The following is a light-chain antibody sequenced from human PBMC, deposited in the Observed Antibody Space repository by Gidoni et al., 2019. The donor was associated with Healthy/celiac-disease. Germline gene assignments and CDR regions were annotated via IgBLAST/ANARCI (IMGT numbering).Light chain of an antibody. V-gene: IGKV1-39*01. J-gene: IGKJ1*01. CDR2: TAT. CDR3: QQSYSCPWT. Sequence: DIQMTQSPSSLSASVGDRVTITCRASQSITNYVKWYQQQPGKAPKLLIYTATRVPRGVPSRSSGRGAGTDITLTSSSLQPEDAATYYWQQSYSCPWTFGQGTKVEIK. CDR1: QSITNY.